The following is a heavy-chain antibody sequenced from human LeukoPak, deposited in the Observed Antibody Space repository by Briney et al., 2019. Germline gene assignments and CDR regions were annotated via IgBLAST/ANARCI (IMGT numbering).Heavy chain of an antibody. CDR1: GFAFNTYW. CDR3: ARDRDGKDY. J-gene: IGHJ4*02. Sequence: GGSLRLSCAASGFAFNTYWMSWVRQAPGKGLEWVANIGQDGTEKQHVDSVRGRFTISRDNAKNSVFLQMNSLRAEDTAVYYCARDRDGKDYWGQGTLVTVSS. V-gene: IGHV3-7*03. D-gene: IGHD1-1*01. CDR2: IGQDGTEK.